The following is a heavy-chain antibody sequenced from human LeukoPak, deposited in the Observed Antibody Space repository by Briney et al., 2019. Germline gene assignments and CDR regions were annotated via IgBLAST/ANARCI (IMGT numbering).Heavy chain of an antibody. J-gene: IGHJ3*02. CDR2: IYYSGST. Sequence: SETLSLTCTVSGGSISSYYWSWIRQPPGKGLEWIGYIYYSGSTNYNPSLKSRVTISVNTSKKQFSLKLSSVTAADTAVYYCARSITIFGVVDGEHDAFDIWGQGTMVTVSS. CDR1: GGSISSYY. D-gene: IGHD3-3*01. CDR3: ARSITIFGVVDGEHDAFDI. V-gene: IGHV4-59*01.